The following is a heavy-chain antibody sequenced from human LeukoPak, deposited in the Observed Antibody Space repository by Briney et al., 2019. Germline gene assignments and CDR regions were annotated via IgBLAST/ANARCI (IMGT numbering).Heavy chain of an antibody. Sequence: PSETLSLTFTVSGGSISSGSYYWSWIRQPAGKGLEWIGRIYTSGSTNYNPSLKSRVTISVDTSKNQFSLKLSSVTAADTAVYYCARIAEIYSSSYFDYWGQGTLVTVSS. CDR3: ARIAEIYSSSYFDY. CDR2: IYTSGST. CDR1: GGSISSGSYY. D-gene: IGHD6-13*01. V-gene: IGHV4-61*02. J-gene: IGHJ4*02.